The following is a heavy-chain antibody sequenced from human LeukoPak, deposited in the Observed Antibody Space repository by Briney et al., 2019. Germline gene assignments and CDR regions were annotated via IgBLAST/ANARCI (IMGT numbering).Heavy chain of an antibody. CDR1: GGSISSYY. CDR3: ARIVTAGIYNMDV. Sequence: PSETLSLTCTVSGGSISSYYWSWIRQPPGKGLEWIGYIYYSGSTNYNPSLKSRVTISVDTSKNQFSLKLSSVTAADTAVYYCARIVTAGIYNMDVWGKGTSVTVSS. V-gene: IGHV4-59*08. D-gene: IGHD2-2*02. J-gene: IGHJ6*03. CDR2: IYYSGST.